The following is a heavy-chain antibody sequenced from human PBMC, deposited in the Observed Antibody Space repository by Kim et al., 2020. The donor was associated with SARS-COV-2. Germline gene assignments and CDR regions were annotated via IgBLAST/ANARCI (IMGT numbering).Heavy chain of an antibody. CDR3: ARRKLLRFLEWAYGMDV. Sequence: SETLSLTCTVSGGSISSSSYYWGWIRQPPGKGLEWIGSIYYSGRTYYNPSLKSRVTISVDTSKNQFSLKLSSVTAADTAVYYCARRKLLRFLEWAYGMDVWGQGTTVTVSS. CDR2: IYYSGRT. CDR1: GGSISSSSYY. D-gene: IGHD3-3*01. J-gene: IGHJ6*02. V-gene: IGHV4-39*01.